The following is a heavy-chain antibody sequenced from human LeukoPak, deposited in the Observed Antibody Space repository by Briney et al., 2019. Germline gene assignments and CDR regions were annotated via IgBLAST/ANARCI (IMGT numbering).Heavy chain of an antibody. V-gene: IGHV3-23*01. CDR1: GFPSSNYA. CDR3: AKCTATGHWKEFDI. CDR2: ISSGSGGTT. D-gene: IGHD2-8*02. J-gene: IGHJ3*02. Sequence: QSGGSLTLSCAASGFPSSNYAMSWVRQAPGKGLEWVSAISSGSGGTTPYADSVKGRFTISRDNSKNTLYLQMNSLGAEDTAVYYCAKCTATGHWKEFDIWGHGKLCTVSS.